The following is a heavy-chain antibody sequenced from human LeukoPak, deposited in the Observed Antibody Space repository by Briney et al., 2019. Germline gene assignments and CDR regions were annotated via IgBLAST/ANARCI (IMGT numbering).Heavy chain of an antibody. D-gene: IGHD2-21*01. V-gene: IGHV4-61*08. Sequence: KTSETLSLTCTVSGGSVSSGGSFWNWIRQPPGKGLEWMGYLYGSGSTDYNPSLKSRVTISVDTSKNQFSLKLSSVTAADTAVYYCARADYSAARYLDYWGQGTLVTVSS. CDR3: ARADYSAARYLDY. J-gene: IGHJ4*02. CDR2: LYGSGST. CDR1: GGSVSSGGSF.